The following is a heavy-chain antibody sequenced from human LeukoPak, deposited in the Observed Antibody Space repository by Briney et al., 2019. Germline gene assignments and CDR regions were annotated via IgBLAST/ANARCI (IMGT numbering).Heavy chain of an antibody. CDR1: GGTFSNYA. J-gene: IGHJ4*02. CDR2: IIPIFDTA. V-gene: IGHV1-69*13. Sequence: GASVKVSCKASGGTFSNYAISWVRQAPGLGLEWMGGIIPIFDTADYAQKFQGRLTITADESTTTAYMELSSLRTDDTAVYYCARELLGSHTSYSSGAWDYWGQGTLVTVSS. CDR3: ARELLGSHTSYSSGAWDY. D-gene: IGHD2-21*01.